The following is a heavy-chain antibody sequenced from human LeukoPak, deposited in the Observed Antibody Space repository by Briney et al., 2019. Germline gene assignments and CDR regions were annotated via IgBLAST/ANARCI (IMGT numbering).Heavy chain of an antibody. CDR1: GFTFSSYG. CDR2: IRYDGSNK. J-gene: IGHJ4*02. Sequence: GGSLRLSCAASGFTFSSYGMHWVRQAPGKGLEWVAFIRYDGSNKYYADSVKGRFTISRDNSKNTLYLQMNGLRAEDTAVYYCASPTVTTAFYDYWGQGTLVTVSS. D-gene: IGHD4-11*01. CDR3: ASPTVTTAFYDY. V-gene: IGHV3-30*02.